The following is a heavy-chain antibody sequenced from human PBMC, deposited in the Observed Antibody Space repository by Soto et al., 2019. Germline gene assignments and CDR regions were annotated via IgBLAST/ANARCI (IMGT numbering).Heavy chain of an antibody. D-gene: IGHD3-16*02. CDR2: IYYSGST. CDR1: GGSISSSSYY. J-gene: IGHJ4*02. CDR3: ARHAYKAITFGGVIALDY. V-gene: IGHV4-39*01. Sequence: SETLSLTCTVSGGSISSSSYYWGWIRQPPGKGLEWVGSIYYSGSTYYNPSLKSRVTISVDTSKNQFSLKLSSVTAADTAVYYCARHAYKAITFGGVIALDYWGQGTLVTVSS.